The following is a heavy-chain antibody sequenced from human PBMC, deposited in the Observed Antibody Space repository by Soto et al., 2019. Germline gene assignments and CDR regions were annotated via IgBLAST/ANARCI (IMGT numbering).Heavy chain of an antibody. J-gene: IGHJ6*02. CDR1: GYTFTSHA. CDR2: INAGNGNT. V-gene: IGHV1-3*01. CDR3: ARGVTGTGSPYGMDV. Sequence: ASVKVSCKASGYTFTSHAMHWVRQAPGQRLEWMGWINAGNGNTKYSQKFQGRVTITRDTSASTAYMELSSLRSEDTAVYYCARGVTGTGSPYGMDVWGQGTTVTVSS. D-gene: IGHD1-7*01.